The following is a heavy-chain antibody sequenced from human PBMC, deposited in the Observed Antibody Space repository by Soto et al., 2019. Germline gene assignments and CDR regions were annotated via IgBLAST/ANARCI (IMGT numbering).Heavy chain of an antibody. V-gene: IGHV3-7*01. J-gene: IGHJ3*02. D-gene: IGHD6-19*01. CDR2: IKEDGSKK. CDR1: EFTLNNYW. Sequence: EVLLVESGGGLVQPGGSLRLSCAASEFTLNNYWMTWVRQAPGKGLEWVANIKEDGSKKYYLDSVEGRFTISRDNARNSLYLQMDSLRAEDTGLYYCARDLTPENVGAWYEAFDIWGQGTMVTVSS. CDR3: ARDLTPENVGAWYEAFDI.